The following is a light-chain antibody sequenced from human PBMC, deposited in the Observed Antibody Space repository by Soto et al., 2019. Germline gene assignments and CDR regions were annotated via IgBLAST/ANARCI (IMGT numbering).Light chain of an antibody. CDR3: SPYTTSNTPRSV. Sequence: QSVLTQPASVSGSPGQSISISCTGTSSDVGGYNYVSWYQHHPGKAPKLMIFDVSNRPSGVSNRFSGSKSGNTASLTISGLQPEDNVDYYCSPYTTSNTPRSVVGTGTKVTV. V-gene: IGLV2-14*03. CDR2: DVS. J-gene: IGLJ1*01. CDR1: SSDVGGYNY.